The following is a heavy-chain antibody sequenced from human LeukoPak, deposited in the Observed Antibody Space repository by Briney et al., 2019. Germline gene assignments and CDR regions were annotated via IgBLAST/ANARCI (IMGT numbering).Heavy chain of an antibody. CDR1: GGSFSGYY. V-gene: IGHV4-34*01. CDR2: INHSGST. CDR3: ARLPHCPGGKCRDGGVHIDY. Sequence: SETLSLTCAVYGGSFSGYYWSWIRQPPGKGLEWIGEINHSGSTNYNPSLKSRVTISVDTSKNQFSLKLSSVTAADTAVYYCARLPHCPGGKCRDGGVHIDYWGQGTLVTVSS. D-gene: IGHD2-8*02. J-gene: IGHJ4*02.